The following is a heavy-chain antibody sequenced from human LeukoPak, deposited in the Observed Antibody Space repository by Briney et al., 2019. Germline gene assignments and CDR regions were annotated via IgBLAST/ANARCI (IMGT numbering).Heavy chain of an antibody. CDR2: IIPIFGTA. J-gene: IGHJ4*02. Sequence: SVKVSCKASGGTFSSYAISWVRQAPGRGLEWMGGIIPIFGTANYAQKFQGRVTITADESTSTAYMELSSLRSEDTAVYYCALGGWNDPPDYWGQGTLVTVSS. V-gene: IGHV1-69*01. CDR3: ALGGWNDPPDY. D-gene: IGHD1-1*01. CDR1: GGTFSSYA.